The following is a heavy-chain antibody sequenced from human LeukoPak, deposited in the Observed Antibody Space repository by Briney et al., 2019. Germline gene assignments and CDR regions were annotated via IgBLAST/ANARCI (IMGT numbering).Heavy chain of an antibody. CDR1: GFTVSSNY. J-gene: IGHJ3*02. CDR2: IYSGGST. D-gene: IGHD4-17*01. V-gene: IGHV3-66*01. Sequence: GGSLRLSCAASGFTVSSNYMSWVRQAPGKGLEWVSVIYSGGSTYYADSVKGRFTISRDNSKNTLYLQMNSLRAEDTAVYYCARVLRDYGDYIPPGAFDIWGQGTMVTVFS. CDR3: ARVLRDYGDYIPPGAFDI.